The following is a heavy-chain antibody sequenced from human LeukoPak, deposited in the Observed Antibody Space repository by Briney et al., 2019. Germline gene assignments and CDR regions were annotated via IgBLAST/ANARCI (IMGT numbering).Heavy chain of an antibody. V-gene: IGHV3-23*01. J-gene: IGHJ4*02. CDR3: AKELHGSGNYAFDY. D-gene: IGHD3-10*01. Sequence: PGGSLRLSCAASGFTFSSYAMSWVRQAPGKGLEWVSTVSVYGGTTYYADSVKGRFTISRDNSKNTLYLQINSLRPEDAAVYFCAKELHGSGNYAFDYWGQGTLVTVSS. CDR1: GFTFSSYA. CDR2: VSVYGGTT.